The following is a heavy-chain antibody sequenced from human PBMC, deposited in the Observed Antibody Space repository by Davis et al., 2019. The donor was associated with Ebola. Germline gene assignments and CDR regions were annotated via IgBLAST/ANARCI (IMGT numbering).Heavy chain of an antibody. D-gene: IGHD1-26*01. Sequence: PGRSLRLSCPASGFTFSSYPMHCVRQAAGKGLVWVSSINSDGSRTHYADSVKGRFTISRDNSRNTLYLQMNGLRVEDTAIYYCAKDTSNIWFDIWGQGTNVTVSS. CDR2: INSDGSRT. J-gene: IGHJ3*02. CDR1: GFTFSSYP. CDR3: AKDTSNIWFDI. V-gene: IGHV3-74*01.